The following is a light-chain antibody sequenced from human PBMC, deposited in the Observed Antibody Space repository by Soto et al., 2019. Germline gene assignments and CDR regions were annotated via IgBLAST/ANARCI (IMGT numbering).Light chain of an antibody. CDR1: QGISSY. CDR2: AAS. J-gene: IGKJ4*01. V-gene: IGKV1-9*01. Sequence: IQLTQSQSSRSASVGDRVTITWRASQGISSYLGWYQQKPGKAPKLLIYAASTLQSGVPSRFSGSGSGTDFTLTISSLKNEDFATYYCQQLNNYTSTFGGGTKVDIK. CDR3: QQLNNYTST.